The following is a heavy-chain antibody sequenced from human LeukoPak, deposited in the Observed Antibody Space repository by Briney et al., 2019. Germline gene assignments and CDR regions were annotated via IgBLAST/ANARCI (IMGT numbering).Heavy chain of an antibody. V-gene: IGHV3-23*01. CDR3: AKDHWQVYYYGSGSPINMDV. J-gene: IGHJ6*02. CDR1: GFTFSSYA. D-gene: IGHD3-10*01. CDR2: ISGSGGST. Sequence: GGSLRLSCAASGFTFSSYAMSWVRQAPGKGLEWVSAISGSGGSTYYADSVKGRFTISRDNSKNTLYLQMNSLRAEDTAVYYCAKDHWQVYYYGSGSPINMDVWGQGTTVTVSS.